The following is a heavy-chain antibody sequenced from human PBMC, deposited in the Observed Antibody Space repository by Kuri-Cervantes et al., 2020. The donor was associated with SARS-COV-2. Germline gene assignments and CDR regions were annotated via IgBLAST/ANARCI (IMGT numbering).Heavy chain of an antibody. V-gene: IGHV4-59*08. CDR1: GGSISSYY. Sequence: SETLSLTCTVSGGSISSYYWSWIRQPPGKGLEWIGYIYYSGSTNYNPSLKSRVTISVDTSKNQFSLKLSSVTAADTAVYYCARLFYDGSGYYGYFDYWGQGTLVTVSS. J-gene: IGHJ4*02. D-gene: IGHD3-22*01. CDR3: ARLFYDGSGYYGYFDY. CDR2: IYYSGST.